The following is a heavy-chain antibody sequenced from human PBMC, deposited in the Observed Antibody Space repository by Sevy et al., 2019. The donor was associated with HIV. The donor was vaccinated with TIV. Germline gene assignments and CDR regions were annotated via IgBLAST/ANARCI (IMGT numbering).Heavy chain of an antibody. J-gene: IGHJ4*02. V-gene: IGHV1-18*04. Sequence: ASVMVSCKASGYTFTSYGISWVRQAPGQGLEWMGWISAYNGNTNYAQKLQGRVTMTTDTSTSTAYMELRSLRSDDTAVYYCARDLALLWFGESSTGFDYWGQGTLVTVSS. CDR2: ISAYNGNT. CDR1: GYTFTSYG. CDR3: ARDLALLWFGESSTGFDY. D-gene: IGHD3-10*01.